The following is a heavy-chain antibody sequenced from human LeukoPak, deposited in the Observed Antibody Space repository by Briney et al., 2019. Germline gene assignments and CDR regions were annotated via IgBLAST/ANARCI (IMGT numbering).Heavy chain of an antibody. CDR3: AKGHTYGLGESYLDI. D-gene: IGHD5-18*01. J-gene: IGHJ4*02. CDR1: GYTFDDYA. V-gene: IGHV3-9*01. CDR2: ISWNSGSI. Sequence: GGSLRLSCEASGYTFDDYAMHWVRQAPGKGLEWVSGISWNSGSIGYADSMKGRFSISRDNGKNSLYLQMNSLRTEDTALYYCAKGHTYGLGESYLDIWGQGTLVSVSS.